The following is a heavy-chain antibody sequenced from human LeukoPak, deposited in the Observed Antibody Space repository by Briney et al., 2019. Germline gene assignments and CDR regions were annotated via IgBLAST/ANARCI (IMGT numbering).Heavy chain of an antibody. D-gene: IGHD3-10*01. J-gene: IGHJ4*02. CDR2: INHSGST. CDR1: GGSFSGYY. Sequence: PSETLSLTCAVYGGSFSGYYWSWIRQPPGKGLEWIGEINHSGSTNYNPSLKSRVTISVDTSKNQFSLKLSSVTAADTAVYYRASYGSGSYYGYWGQGTLVTVSS. CDR3: ASYGSGSYYGY. V-gene: IGHV4-34*01.